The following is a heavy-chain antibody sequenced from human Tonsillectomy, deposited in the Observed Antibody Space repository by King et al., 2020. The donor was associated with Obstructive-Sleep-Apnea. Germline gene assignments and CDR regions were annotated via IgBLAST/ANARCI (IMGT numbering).Heavy chain of an antibody. D-gene: IGHD2-15*01. Sequence: QLQESGPGLVKPSQTLPLTCTVSGGFISSGGYSWSWIRQHPGKGLEWIGYIYDSGSTYYNPSLESRVTISVDTSKNQFSLKLSSVTAADTAVYYCSRDRLGDGSGSSCYSGFAYGGKGTLVTVPS. V-gene: IGHV4-31*03. CDR3: SRDRLGDGSGSSCYSGFAY. CDR1: GGFISSGGYS. CDR2: IYDSGST. J-gene: IGHJ4*02.